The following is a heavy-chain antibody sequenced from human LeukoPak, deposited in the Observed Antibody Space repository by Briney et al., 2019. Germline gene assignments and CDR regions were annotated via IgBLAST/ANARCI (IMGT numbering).Heavy chain of an antibody. CDR2: IIPILGIA. D-gene: IGHD5-18*01. J-gene: IGHJ3*02. Sequence: GASVKVSCKASGGTFCSYAISWVRQAPGQGLEWMGRIIPILGIANYAQKFQGRVTITADKSTSTAYMELSSLRSEDTAVYYCARGGDTGAFDIWGQGTMVTVSS. CDR1: GGTFCSYA. CDR3: ARGGDTGAFDI. V-gene: IGHV1-69*04.